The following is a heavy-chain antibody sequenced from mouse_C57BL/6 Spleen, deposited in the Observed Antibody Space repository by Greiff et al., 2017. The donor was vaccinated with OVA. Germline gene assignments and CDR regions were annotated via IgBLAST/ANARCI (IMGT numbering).Heavy chain of an antibody. V-gene: IGHV1-42*01. CDR3: ARGEDYGSTLRRWYFDV. CDR1: GYSFTGYY. CDR2: INPSTGGT. Sequence: EVQLQQSGPELVQPGASVKISCKASGYSFTGYYMNWVKQSPEKSLEWIGEINPSTGGTTYNQKFKAKATLTVDKSSSTAYMQLKSLTSEDSAVYYCARGEDYGSTLRRWYFDVWGTGTTVTVSS. D-gene: IGHD1-1*01. J-gene: IGHJ1*03.